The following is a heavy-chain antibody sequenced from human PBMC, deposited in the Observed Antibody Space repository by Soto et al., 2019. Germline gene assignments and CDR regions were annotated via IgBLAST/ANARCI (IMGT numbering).Heavy chain of an antibody. V-gene: IGHV4-4*02. D-gene: IGHD3-10*01. J-gene: IGHJ3*02. CDR2: IYHSGSI. Sequence: TDILCLSYPVPNSPLSSPRWCTFVRQTPGKGLEWIGEIYHSGSINHNPSLKSRVTMSVDKSKNQFSLKMTSVTAADTGVYYCASKFGELLADAFDIWGQGTVVS. CDR1: NSPLSSPRW. CDR3: ASKFGELLADAFDI.